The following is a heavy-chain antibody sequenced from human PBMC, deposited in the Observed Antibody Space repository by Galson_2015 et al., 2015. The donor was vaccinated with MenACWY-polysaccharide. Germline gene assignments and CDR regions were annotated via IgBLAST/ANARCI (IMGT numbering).Heavy chain of an antibody. J-gene: IGHJ4*02. CDR2: ISSGSDTA. CDR3: EKGGGADN. Sequence: SLRLSCAASGFNFSISVVTWVRQAPGKGLEWVSAISSGSDTAYYTDCVKGRFTISRVNSKDTVHLQMDSRRAEDTAGYYCEKGGGADNWGQGTLVTVSS. CDR1: GFNFSISV. V-gene: IGHV3-23*01. D-gene: IGHD3-16*01.